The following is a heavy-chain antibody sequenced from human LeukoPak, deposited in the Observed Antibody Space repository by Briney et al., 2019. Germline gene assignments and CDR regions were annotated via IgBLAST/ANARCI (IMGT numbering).Heavy chain of an antibody. CDR1: GITFSSYA. D-gene: IGHD6-13*01. CDR3: ARESIAAAEDY. CDR2: ISSSSSTI. V-gene: IGHV3-48*01. Sequence: GGSLRLSCAASGITFSSYAMSWVRQAPGKGLEWVSYISSSSSTIYYADSVKGRFTISRDNAKNSLYLQMNSLRAEDTAVYYCARESIAAAEDYWGQGTLVTVSS. J-gene: IGHJ4*02.